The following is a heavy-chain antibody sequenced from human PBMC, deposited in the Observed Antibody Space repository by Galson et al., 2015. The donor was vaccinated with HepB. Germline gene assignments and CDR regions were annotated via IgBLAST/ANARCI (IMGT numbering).Heavy chain of an antibody. CDR3: ARDSKTTVVTGGGIYFDY. CDR1: GFTFSSYG. V-gene: IGHV3-33*08. Sequence: SLRLSCAASGFTFSSYGMHWVRQAPGKGLEWVAVIWYDGSNKYYADSVKGRFTISRDNSKNTLYLQMNSLRAEDTAVYYCARDSKTTVVTGGGIYFDYWGQGTLATVSS. D-gene: IGHD4-23*01. J-gene: IGHJ4*02. CDR2: IWYDGSNK.